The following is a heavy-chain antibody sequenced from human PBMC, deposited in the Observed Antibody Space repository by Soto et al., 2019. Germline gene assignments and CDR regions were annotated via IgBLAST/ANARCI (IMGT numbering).Heavy chain of an antibody. CDR3: ERHSIWLLLSDY. J-gene: IGHJ4*02. D-gene: IGHD3-22*01. Sequence: SETLSLTCAVSGGSISSGGYSWSWIRQPPGKGLEWIGYIYYTGSTYYNPSLKSRVTISVDTSKNQFSLKLDSVTATDTAVYFCERHSIWLLLSDYWGQGSLVTVSS. CDR2: IYYTGST. CDR1: GGSISSGGYS. V-gene: IGHV4-30-2*03.